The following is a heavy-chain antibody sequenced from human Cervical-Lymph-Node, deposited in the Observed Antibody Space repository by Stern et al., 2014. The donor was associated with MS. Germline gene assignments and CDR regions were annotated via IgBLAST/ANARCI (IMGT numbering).Heavy chain of an antibody. D-gene: IGHD3-9*01. CDR2: IAWNSDAL. Sequence: QLVESGGGLVQPGGALRLSRIAAGFTFDDYALHWVRQTPGKGLEWVAGIAWNSDALGYGDSVTGRFTISRDNAKNSLFLQMNSLRVEDTALYYCAKSARDWYYIDYWGQGALVTVSS. CDR1: GFTFDDYA. CDR3: AKSARDWYYIDY. J-gene: IGHJ4*02. V-gene: IGHV3-9*01.